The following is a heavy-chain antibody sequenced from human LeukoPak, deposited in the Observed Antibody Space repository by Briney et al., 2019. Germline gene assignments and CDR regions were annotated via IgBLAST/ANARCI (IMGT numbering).Heavy chain of an antibody. CDR3: ARAPTSFRQVQAFDY. CDR2: IYYSGST. D-gene: IGHD3-3*02. J-gene: IGHJ4*02. CDR1: GGSISSGGYY. Sequence: SETLSLTCTVSGGSISSGGYYWSWIRQHPGKGLEWIGYIYYSGSTYYNPSLKSRVTISVDTSKNQFSLKLSSVTAADTAVYYCARAPTSFRQVQAFDYWGQGTLVTVSS. V-gene: IGHV4-31*03.